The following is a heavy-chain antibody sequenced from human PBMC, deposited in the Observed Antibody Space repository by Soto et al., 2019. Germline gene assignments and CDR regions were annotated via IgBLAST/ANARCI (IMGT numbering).Heavy chain of an antibody. D-gene: IGHD1-20*01. V-gene: IGHV1-46*01. J-gene: IGHJ3*02. Sequence: ASVKVSFKASGYTFTSYYMHWVRQAPGQGLEWMGIINPSGGSTSYAQKFQGRVTMTRDTSTSTVYMELSSLRSEDTAVYYCARDFITGTTRARDAFDIWGQGTMVTVSS. CDR3: ARDFITGTTRARDAFDI. CDR1: GYTFTSYY. CDR2: INPSGGST.